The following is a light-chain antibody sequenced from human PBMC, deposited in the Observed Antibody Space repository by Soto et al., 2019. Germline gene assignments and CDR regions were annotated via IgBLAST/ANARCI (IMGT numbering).Light chain of an antibody. CDR1: QSISSW. CDR3: QHYNTYPWT. CDR2: KAS. Sequence: DIRMTQSTSILSASVGDRVTITCRASQSISSWLAWYQQKPGKAPNLLIHKASHLESGVPSRFSGSGSGTEFTLTISSLQPGDFATYYCQHYNTYPWTFGQGTKV. V-gene: IGKV1-5*03. J-gene: IGKJ1*01.